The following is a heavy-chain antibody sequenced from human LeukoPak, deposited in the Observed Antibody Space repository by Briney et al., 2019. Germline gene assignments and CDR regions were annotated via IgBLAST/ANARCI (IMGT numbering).Heavy chain of an antibody. CDR2: INWNGGSS. CDR1: GFSFDDYG. CDR3: ARFVVVTATKYYFDY. D-gene: IGHD2-21*02. Sequence: GGSLRLSCTASGFSFDDYGMSWVRQAPGKGLEWVSGINWNGGSSGYADSVKGRFTISRDNAKNSLYLQMNSLRAEDTALYYCARFVVVTATKYYFDYWGQGTLVTVSS. V-gene: IGHV3-20*04. J-gene: IGHJ4*02.